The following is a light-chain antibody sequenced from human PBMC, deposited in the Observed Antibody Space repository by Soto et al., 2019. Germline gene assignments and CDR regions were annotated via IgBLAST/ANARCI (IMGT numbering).Light chain of an antibody. CDR2: DAS. CDR1: QSVSSSY. V-gene: IGKV3-20*01. CDR3: QQYRTS. Sequence: EIVLTQSPGTLSLSPGERATLSCRASQSVSSSYLAWYQQKPGQAPRQLIYDASSRATGTPDRFSGSVSGTDFTLTITRLEPEDFAVYYCQQYRTSFGGGTRVEIK. J-gene: IGKJ4*01.